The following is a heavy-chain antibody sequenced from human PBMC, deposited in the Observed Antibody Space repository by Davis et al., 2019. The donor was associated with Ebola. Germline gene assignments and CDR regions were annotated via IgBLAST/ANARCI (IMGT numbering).Heavy chain of an antibody. CDR3: ADPLSSV. J-gene: IGHJ6*02. D-gene: IGHD2/OR15-2a*01. CDR2: ISNLAMKT. Sequence: GESLKISCVASGFNFSHYAMGWVRQIPGRGLECVSVISNLAMKTFYSDSVQGRFIISRDNSKRIVSLQMNNLRVDDTAIYYCADPLSSVWGQGTTVTVS. V-gene: IGHV3-23*01. CDR1: GFNFSHYA.